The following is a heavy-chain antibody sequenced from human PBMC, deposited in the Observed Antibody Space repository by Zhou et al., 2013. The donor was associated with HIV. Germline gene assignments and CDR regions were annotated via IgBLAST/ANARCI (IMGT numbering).Heavy chain of an antibody. J-gene: IGHJ4*02. CDR1: YERYTYG. CDR3: ARGKYFDY. Sequence: QVQLVQSGAEVKEPGASVKVSCKALYERYTYGISWVRQAPGQGLEWMGWISTYNGNTNYAQQLQGRVTMTTDTSTSTAYMELRSLRSDDTAVYYCARGKYFDYWAREPWSPSPQ. V-gene: IGHV1-18*01. CDR2: ISTYNGNT.